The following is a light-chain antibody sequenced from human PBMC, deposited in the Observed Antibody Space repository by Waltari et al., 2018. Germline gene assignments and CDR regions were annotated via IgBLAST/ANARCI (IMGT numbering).Light chain of an antibody. Sequence: EIVLTQSPGTLSLSPGEIATVSCRARHSVNEYLAWYQQKPAQAPRLLIYNASKRATRIPARFSGSGSGTDFTLTISSLEPEDSAVYYFQQRSNWPPITFGQGTRLEIK. J-gene: IGKJ5*01. CDR3: QQRSNWPPIT. CDR1: HSVNEY. CDR2: NAS. V-gene: IGKV3-11*01.